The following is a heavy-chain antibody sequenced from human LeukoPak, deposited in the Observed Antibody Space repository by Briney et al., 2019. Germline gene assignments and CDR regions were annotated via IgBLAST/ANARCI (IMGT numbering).Heavy chain of an antibody. V-gene: IGHV4-34*01. J-gene: IGHJ4*02. Sequence: SETLSLTRTVSGGSISSYYWSWIRQPPGKGLEWIGEINHSGSTNYNPSLKSRVTISVDTSKNQFSLKLSSVTAADTAVYYCARGLGSKSPFDYWGQGTLVTVSS. CDR2: INHSGST. CDR1: GGSISSYY. CDR3: ARGLGSKSPFDY. D-gene: IGHD3-10*01.